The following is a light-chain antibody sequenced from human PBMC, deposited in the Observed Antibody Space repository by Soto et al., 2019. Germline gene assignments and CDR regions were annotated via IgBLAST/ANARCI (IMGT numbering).Light chain of an antibody. Sequence: EIVLTQSPATLSLSPGERATLSCRASQSVSSYLAWYKQKPGQAPRLLIYDASNRATGIPARFSGSGSGTDFTLTISSLEPEDFAIYYCQQRSHWPPVTFGGGTKVEIK. V-gene: IGKV3-11*01. J-gene: IGKJ4*01. CDR2: DAS. CDR3: QQRSHWPPVT. CDR1: QSVSSY.